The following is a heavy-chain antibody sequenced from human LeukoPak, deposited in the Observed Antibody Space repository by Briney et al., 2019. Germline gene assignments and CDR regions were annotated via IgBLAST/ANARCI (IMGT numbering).Heavy chain of an antibody. J-gene: IGHJ4*02. D-gene: IGHD6-13*01. CDR3: ARMPVASWIQLDS. V-gene: IGHV3-53*01. CDR2: IYSGGST. CDR1: GFTVSSNY. Sequence: GGSLRLSCAASGFTVSSNYMSWVRQAPGKGLEWVSIIYSGGSTYFADSVKGRFTISRDNSKNTLYLQMNSLRAEDTALYYCARMPVASWIQLDSWGQGTLVTVSS.